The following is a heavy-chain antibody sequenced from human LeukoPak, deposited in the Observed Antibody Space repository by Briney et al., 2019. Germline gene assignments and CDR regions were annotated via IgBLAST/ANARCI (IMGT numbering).Heavy chain of an antibody. CDR1: GFPFRCYA. D-gene: IGHD3-10*01. V-gene: IGHV3-30-3*01. CDR2: ISWDGTIK. J-gene: IGHJ4*02. CDR3: ARDRRQHYSTDY. Sequence: GGSLGLPCAASGFPFRCYAKLWATRPPAKGLEGVVFISWDGTIKYYADSVKGRFSISRDNSKNTLSLQMNSLRGEDTAVYYCARDRRQHYSTDYWGQGTLVTVSS.